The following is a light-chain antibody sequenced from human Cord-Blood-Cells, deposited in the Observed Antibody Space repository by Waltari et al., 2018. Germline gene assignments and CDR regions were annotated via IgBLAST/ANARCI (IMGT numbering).Light chain of an antibody. CDR2: YDS. Sequence: SYVLTQPPSVSVAPGKTARIPCGGNNIGSKRVDWYQQKPGQAPVLVIYYDSDRPSGIPERFSGSNSGNTATLTISRVEAGDEADYYCQVWDSSSDLWVFGGGTKLTVL. CDR3: QVWDSSSDLWV. CDR1: NIGSKR. V-gene: IGLV3-21*04. J-gene: IGLJ3*02.